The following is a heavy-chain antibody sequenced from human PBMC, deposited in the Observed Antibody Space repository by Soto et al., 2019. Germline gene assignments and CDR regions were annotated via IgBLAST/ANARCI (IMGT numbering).Heavy chain of an antibody. Sequence: GGSLRLSCAVSGFTVSSNYMSWVRQAPGKGLEWVSVIYSGGSTYYAESVKGRFTISRHNSKNTLDLEMNSLRAEDTAVYYCARMAGYCSGGSCYPNYYMDVWGKGTTVTVSS. D-gene: IGHD2-15*01. CDR1: GFTVSSNY. J-gene: IGHJ6*03. V-gene: IGHV3-53*04. CDR2: IYSGGST. CDR3: ARMAGYCSGGSCYPNYYMDV.